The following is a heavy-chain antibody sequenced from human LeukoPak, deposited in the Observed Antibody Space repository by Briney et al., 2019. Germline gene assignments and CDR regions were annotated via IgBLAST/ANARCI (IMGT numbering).Heavy chain of an antibody. CDR2: ISSSSSTI. CDR1: GFTFCSYS. Sequence: GGSLRLSCAASGFTFCSYSMNWVRQAPGKGLEWVSYISSSSSTIYYADSVKGRFTISRDNAKNSLYLQMNSLRAEDTAVYYCASYDSSGYYYVEAFDIWGQGTMVTVSS. D-gene: IGHD3-22*01. J-gene: IGHJ3*02. V-gene: IGHV3-48*04. CDR3: ASYDSSGYYYVEAFDI.